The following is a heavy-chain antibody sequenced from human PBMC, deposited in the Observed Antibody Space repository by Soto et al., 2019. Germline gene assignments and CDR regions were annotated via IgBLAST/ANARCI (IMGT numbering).Heavy chain of an antibody. Sequence: QVQLQESGPGLVKPSETLSLTCTVSGGSISSYYWSWIRQPPGKGLEWIGYIYYSGSTNYNPSLKSRVTISVDTSKNQFSLKLSSVTAADTAVYYCARDKRGYGEARNWFDPWGQGTLVTVSS. J-gene: IGHJ5*02. D-gene: IGHD4-17*01. CDR2: IYYSGST. V-gene: IGHV4-59*01. CDR1: GGSISSYY. CDR3: ARDKRGYGEARNWFDP.